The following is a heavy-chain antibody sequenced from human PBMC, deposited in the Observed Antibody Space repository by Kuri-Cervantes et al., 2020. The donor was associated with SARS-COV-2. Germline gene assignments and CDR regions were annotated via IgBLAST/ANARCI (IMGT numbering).Heavy chain of an antibody. CDR1: GFTFSNSD. D-gene: IGHD6-13*01. J-gene: IGHJ4*02. CDR2: VSWNGSRT. V-gene: IGHV3-19*01. CDR3: VRHKAAAGIVAPD. Sequence: LSLTCAASGFTFSNSDMNWVRQAPGEGLEWVSGVSWNGSRTHYADSVKGRFIISRDNSRNFLYQQMNSLRPEDMAVYYCVRHKAAAGIVAPDWGQGTLVTVSS.